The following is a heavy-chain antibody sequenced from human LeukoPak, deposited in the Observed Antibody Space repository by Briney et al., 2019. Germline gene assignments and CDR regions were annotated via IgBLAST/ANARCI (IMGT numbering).Heavy chain of an antibody. CDR1: GYTFTSYY. V-gene: IGHV7-4-1*02. CDR2: INTNTGNP. D-gene: IGHD3-10*01. Sequence: ASVKVSCKASGYTFTSYYMHWVRQAPGQGLEWMGWINTNTGNPTYAQRFTGRFVFSLDTSVSTAYLQISSLKAEDTAVYYCARFTGSSPYYFDCWGQGTLVTVSS. J-gene: IGHJ4*02. CDR3: ARFTGSSPYYFDC.